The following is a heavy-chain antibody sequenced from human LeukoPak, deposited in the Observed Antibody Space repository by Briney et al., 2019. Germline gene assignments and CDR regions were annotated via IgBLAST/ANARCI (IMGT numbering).Heavy chain of an antibody. V-gene: IGHV1-2*02. J-gene: IGHJ6*02. CDR2: INPNSGGT. CDR1: GYTFTGYY. D-gene: IGHD3-10*01. Sequence: ASVKVSCKASGYTFTGYYMHWVRQAPGQGLEWMGWINPNSGGTNYAQKFQGRVTMTRDTSISTAYMELSRLRSDDTVVYYCARECGSGSNADYYYYGMDVWGQGTTVTVSS. CDR3: ARECGSGSNADYYYYGMDV.